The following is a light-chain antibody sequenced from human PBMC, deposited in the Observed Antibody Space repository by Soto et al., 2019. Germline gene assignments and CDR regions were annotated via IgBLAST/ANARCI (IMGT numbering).Light chain of an antibody. V-gene: IGKV1-39*01. CDR3: QQLNSYPYT. CDR1: QSVSSY. J-gene: IGKJ2*01. CDR2: AAS. Sequence: DIQMTQSPSSLSASVGDRVTVTCRASQSVSSYLNWYQQKPGKAPKLLIYAASILQSGVPSRFSGSGSGTDFTLTISSLQPEDFATYYCQQLNSYPYTFGQGTKLEIK.